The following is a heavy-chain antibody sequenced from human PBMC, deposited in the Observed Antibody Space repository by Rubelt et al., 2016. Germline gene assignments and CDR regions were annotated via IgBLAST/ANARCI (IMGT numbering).Heavy chain of an antibody. V-gene: IGHV1-18*01. J-gene: IGHJ6*02. CDR3: ARDKGKGDFWSGYYVSDYYYYGMDV. CDR1: GYTFTSYG. D-gene: IGHD3-3*01. Sequence: KPGASVKVSCKASGYTFTSYGISWVRQAPGQGLEWMGWISAYNGNTNYAQKLQGRVTMTTDTSTSTAYMELRSLRSDDTAVYYCARDKGKGDFWSGYYVSDYYYYGMDVWGQGTTVTVSS. CDR2: ISAYNGNT.